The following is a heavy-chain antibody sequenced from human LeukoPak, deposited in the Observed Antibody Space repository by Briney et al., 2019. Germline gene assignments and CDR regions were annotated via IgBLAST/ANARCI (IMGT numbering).Heavy chain of an antibody. CDR3: AREPIVGATMDTVHDAFDI. Sequence: GASVKVSCTASGDILNSYHIHWVRQAPGQGLEWMGIIKHSGGSTTYAQKFQGRLTMTRDTSTGTVNMELSSLTSEDTAVYYCAREPIVGATMDTVHDAFDIWGQGTMVTVSS. J-gene: IGHJ3*02. CDR2: IKHSGGST. V-gene: IGHV1-46*02. CDR1: GDILNSYH. D-gene: IGHD1-26*01.